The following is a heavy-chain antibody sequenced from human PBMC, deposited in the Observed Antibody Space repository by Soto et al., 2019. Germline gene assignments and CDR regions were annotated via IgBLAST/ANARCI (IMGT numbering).Heavy chain of an antibody. J-gene: IGHJ4*02. CDR2: IYYSGST. D-gene: IGHD6-19*01. V-gene: IGHV4-39*01. CDR1: GGSISSSSYY. CDR3: ARTAMQWLTPDY. Sequence: PSETLSLTCTVSGGSISSSSYYWGWIRQPPGKGLEWIGSIYYSGSTYYNPSLKSRVTISVDTSKNQFSLKLSSVTAADTAVYYCARTAMQWLTPDYWGQGTLVTVSS.